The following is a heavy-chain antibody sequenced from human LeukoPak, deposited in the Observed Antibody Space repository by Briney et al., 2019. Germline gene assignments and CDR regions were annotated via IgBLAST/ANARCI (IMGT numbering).Heavy chain of an antibody. J-gene: IGHJ4*02. CDR1: GFTFSSYS. V-gene: IGHV3-21*01. Sequence: GGSLRLSCAASGFTFSSYSMYWVRQAPGKGLEWVSSISSSSSYIYYADSVKGRFTISRDNAKNSLYLQMNSLRAEDTAVYYCARDVHSSSSVFDYWGQGTLVTVSS. CDR3: ARDVHSSSSVFDY. D-gene: IGHD6-6*01. CDR2: ISSSSSYI.